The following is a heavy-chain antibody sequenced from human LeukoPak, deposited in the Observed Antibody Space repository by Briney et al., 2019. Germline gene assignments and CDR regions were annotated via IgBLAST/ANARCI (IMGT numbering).Heavy chain of an antibody. Sequence: GGSLRLSCAASGNYWMHWVRQTPGKGLVWVSHVNSDGSWTSHADSVKGRFTISKDNAKNTVYLQMNNLRTEDTAVYYCVSFYETNWGRGTLVTVSS. CDR1: GNYW. CDR3: VSFYETN. CDR2: VNSDGSWT. D-gene: IGHD2-2*01. J-gene: IGHJ4*02. V-gene: IGHV3-74*01.